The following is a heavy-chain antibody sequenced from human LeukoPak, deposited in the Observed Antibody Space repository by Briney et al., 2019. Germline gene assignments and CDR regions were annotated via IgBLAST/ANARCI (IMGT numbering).Heavy chain of an antibody. J-gene: IGHJ4*02. V-gene: IGHV3-7*01. D-gene: IGHD2-2*01. CDR1: GFDFSGFS. Sequence: PRGSLRLSCVVSGFDFSGFSMSWVRQAPGKGLEWVAIMDEYGSDIFYVESVKGRFIISRANARNSLYLQMNNLRAEDTAVYYCARPRGCGSARCNNFDYWGQGTLVTVSS. CDR3: ARPRGCGSARCNNFDY. CDR2: MDEYGSDI.